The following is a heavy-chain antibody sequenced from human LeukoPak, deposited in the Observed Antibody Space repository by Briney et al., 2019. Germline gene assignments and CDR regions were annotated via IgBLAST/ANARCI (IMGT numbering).Heavy chain of an antibody. Sequence: ESGPTLVNPTYPHTLTCTFSGFSLRTSGMCVSWIRQPPGKALERLARIDWDDDNYYTTSLKTRLTISKDTSKTQVVLTMTNMDPVDTATYYCARIAAAGTGFDYWGQGTLVTVSS. CDR2: IDWDDDN. D-gene: IGHD6-13*01. J-gene: IGHJ4*02. CDR3: ARIAAAGTGFDY. V-gene: IGHV2-70*11. CDR1: GFSLRTSGMC.